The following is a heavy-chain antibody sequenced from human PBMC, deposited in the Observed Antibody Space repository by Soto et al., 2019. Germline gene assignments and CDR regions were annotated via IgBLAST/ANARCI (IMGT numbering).Heavy chain of an antibody. Sequence: PQANLPLTCSVSGGSLTRGCSYWSWIRQPPGQGLEWIGYIYNRGTPNYNPSLKSRVTISVDTSNNQFSLKLSSVTAADTAVYYCARGRYYGSNFYQHRMDFWGQVTLVTGSS. CDR2: IYNRGTP. V-gene: IGHV4-61*01. CDR1: GGSLTRGCSY. CDR3: ARGRYYGSNFYQHRMDF. J-gene: IGHJ4*02. D-gene: IGHD3-22*01.